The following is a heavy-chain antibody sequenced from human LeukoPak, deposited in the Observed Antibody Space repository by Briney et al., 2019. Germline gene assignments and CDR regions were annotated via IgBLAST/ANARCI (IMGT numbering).Heavy chain of an antibody. D-gene: IGHD3-22*01. CDR1: GFTFSSYW. CDR2: ISSDGSST. Sequence: GGSLRLSCAASGFTFSSYWMHWVRHAPGKGLVWVSRISSDGSSTDYADSVRGRFTISRDNAKNTLYLQMNSLRAEDTAVYYCASRIPYDSSSYWGQGTLVTVSS. J-gene: IGHJ4*02. V-gene: IGHV3-74*01. CDR3: ASRIPYDSSSY.